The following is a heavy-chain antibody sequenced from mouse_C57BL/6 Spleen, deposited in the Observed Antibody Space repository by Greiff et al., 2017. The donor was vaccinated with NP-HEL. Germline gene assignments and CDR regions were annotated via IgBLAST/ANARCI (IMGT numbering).Heavy chain of an antibody. Sequence: QVQLQQSGPELVKPGASVKISCKASGYAFSSSWMNWVKQRPGKGLEWIGRIYPGDGDTNYNGKFKGKATLTADKSSSTAYMQLSSLTSEDSAVYFCAREYYGSSYDYFDYWGKGTTLTVSS. D-gene: IGHD1-1*01. CDR2: IYPGDGDT. CDR3: AREYYGSSYDYFDY. J-gene: IGHJ2*01. V-gene: IGHV1-82*01. CDR1: GYAFSSSW.